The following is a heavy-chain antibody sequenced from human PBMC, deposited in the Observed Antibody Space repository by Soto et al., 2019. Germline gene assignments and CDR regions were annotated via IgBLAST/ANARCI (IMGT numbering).Heavy chain of an antibody. Sequence: ASVKVSCKVSGYTLTELSMHLVRQAPGKGLEWMGGFDPEDGETIYAQKFQGRVTMTEDTSTDTAYMELSSLRSEDTAVYCCATAGPYAFDIWGQGTMVTVSS. D-gene: IGHD2-8*02. CDR2: FDPEDGET. CDR3: ATAGPYAFDI. J-gene: IGHJ3*02. V-gene: IGHV1-24*01. CDR1: GYTLTELS.